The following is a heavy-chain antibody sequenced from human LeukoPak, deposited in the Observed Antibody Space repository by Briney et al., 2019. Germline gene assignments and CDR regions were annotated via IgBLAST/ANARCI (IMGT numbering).Heavy chain of an antibody. CDR3: ARSGNYDC. Sequence: GGSLRLSCAASGFTFSTSAMNWVRQAPGKGLEWVSGISSSGDTTYYRDSVKGRFTISRDNSKNTLYLQMNSLRAGDTAVYYCARSGNYDCWGQGTLVTVSS. CDR2: ISSSGDTT. J-gene: IGHJ4*02. V-gene: IGHV3-23*01. D-gene: IGHD1-1*01. CDR1: GFTFSTSA.